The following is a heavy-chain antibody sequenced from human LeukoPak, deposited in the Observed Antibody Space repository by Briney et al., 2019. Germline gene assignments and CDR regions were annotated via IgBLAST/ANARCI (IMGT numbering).Heavy chain of an antibody. D-gene: IGHD2-2*01. CDR3: ARELVDCSSTSCYYYYGMDV. V-gene: IGHV1-18*01. J-gene: IGHJ6*02. CDR1: GYTFASYG. Sequence: ASVKVSCKASGYTFASYGLRWLRQAPGQRLEWMGWNSAYNGNTSYAQMLQGRVTMTTDTSTSTAYMELRSLRSDDTAVYYCARELVDCSSTSCYYYYGMDVWGQGTTVTVSS. CDR2: NSAYNGNT.